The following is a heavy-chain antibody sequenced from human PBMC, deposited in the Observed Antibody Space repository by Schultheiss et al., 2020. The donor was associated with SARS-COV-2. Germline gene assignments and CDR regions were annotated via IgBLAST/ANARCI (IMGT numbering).Heavy chain of an antibody. CDR1: GFTFSNYG. D-gene: IGHD5-24*01. J-gene: IGHJ6*02. V-gene: IGHV3-30*18. Sequence: GESLKIPCAAFGFTFSNYGMHWVRQAPGKGLEWVAVISYDGSNKFYVDSVKGRFTISRDNSKNTLYLQMNSLRAEDTAVFYCAKDQGGYSGDGMDVWPRDHGHRLL. CDR2: ISYDGSNK. CDR3: AKDQGGYSGDGMDV.